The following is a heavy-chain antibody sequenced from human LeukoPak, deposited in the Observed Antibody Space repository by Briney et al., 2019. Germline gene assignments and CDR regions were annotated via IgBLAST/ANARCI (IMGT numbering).Heavy chain of an antibody. CDR2: ISSNGGST. Sequence: GSLRLSCAASGFTFSSYAMHWVRQAPGKGLEYVSAISSNGGSTYYANSVKGRFTISRDNSKNTLYLQMGSLRAEDMAVYYCARDSGTTGEVKFDPWGQGTLVTVSS. CDR3: ARDSGTTGEVKFDP. CDR1: GFTFSSYA. J-gene: IGHJ5*02. D-gene: IGHD1-7*01. V-gene: IGHV3-64*01.